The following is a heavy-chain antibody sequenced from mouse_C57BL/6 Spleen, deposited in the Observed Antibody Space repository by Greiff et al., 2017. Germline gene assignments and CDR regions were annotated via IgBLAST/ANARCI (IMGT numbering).Heavy chain of an antibody. J-gene: IGHJ2*01. D-gene: IGHD2-4*01. V-gene: IGHV1-4*01. Sequence: VQLQQSGAELARPGASVKMSCKASGYTFTSYTMHWVKQRPGQGLEWIGYINPSSGYTKYNQKFKDKATLTADKSSSTAYMQLSSLTSEDSAVYYCERDEYDAVDYWGQGTTLTVSS. CDR3: ERDEYDAVDY. CDR2: INPSSGYT. CDR1: GYTFTSYT.